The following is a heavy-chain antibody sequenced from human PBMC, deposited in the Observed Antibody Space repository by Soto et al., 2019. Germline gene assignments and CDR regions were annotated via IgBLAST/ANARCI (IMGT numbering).Heavy chain of an antibody. V-gene: IGHV3-53*01. J-gene: IGHJ4*02. CDR2: LYTGGSA. D-gene: IGHD3-9*01. Sequence: PGGSLRLSCAASGFRVTDHYMTWVRQAPGKGLEWVSVLYTGGSAYYGDSVKGRFTISRDSSTNTLYLQMNSLEVGDTAFYFCARSFNDWTTYFDYWSEGTLVTVSS. CDR3: ARSFNDWTTYFDY. CDR1: GFRVTDHY.